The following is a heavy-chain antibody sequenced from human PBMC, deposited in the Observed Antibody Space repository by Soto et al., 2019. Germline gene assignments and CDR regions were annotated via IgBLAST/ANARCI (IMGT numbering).Heavy chain of an antibody. CDR1: GGSMRNYF. CDR3: AAGEASSRNLAPYYLDF. D-gene: IGHD6-13*01. J-gene: IGHJ4*02. CDR2: IHYSGTT. Sequence: SETLSLACTVSGGSMRNYFWTWIRQPPGKGLEWIGYIHYSGTTSFFPSYNPSLRSRVTISEDTSKNQFSLKLLSVTTADTAVYFCAAGEASSRNLAPYYLDFWGQGTLVTVSS. V-gene: IGHV4-59*01.